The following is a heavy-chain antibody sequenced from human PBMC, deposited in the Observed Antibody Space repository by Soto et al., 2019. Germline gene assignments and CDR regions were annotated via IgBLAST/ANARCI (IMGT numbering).Heavy chain of an antibody. CDR3: AKDERISSGWL. D-gene: IGHD6-19*01. J-gene: IGHJ3*01. Sequence: SGGSLRLSCAASGFTFSSYAMSWVRQAPGKGLEWVSAISGSGGSTYYADSVKGRLTISRDNSKNTLYLQMNSLRAEDTAVYYCAKDERISSGWLWGQGTMVTVSS. CDR1: GFTFSSYA. CDR2: ISGSGGST. V-gene: IGHV3-23*01.